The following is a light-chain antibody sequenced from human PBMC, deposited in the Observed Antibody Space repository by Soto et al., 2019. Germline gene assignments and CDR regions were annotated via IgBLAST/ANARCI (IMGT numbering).Light chain of an antibody. CDR3: GAWDSSLSAQYV. Sequence: QSALTQPPSVSAAPGQRVTISCSGSSSNFGNNFVSWYQQFPGTAPKVLIYGNDKRPSGISDRFSASTSATSATLVITGLLTGDEADYYCGAWDSSLSAQYVFGTGTKVTVL. CDR1: SSNFGNNF. J-gene: IGLJ1*01. CDR2: GND. V-gene: IGLV1-51*01.